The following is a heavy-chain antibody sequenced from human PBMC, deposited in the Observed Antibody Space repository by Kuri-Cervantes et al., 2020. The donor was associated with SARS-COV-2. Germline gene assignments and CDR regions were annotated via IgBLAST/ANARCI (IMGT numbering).Heavy chain of an antibody. J-gene: IGHJ3*02. D-gene: IGHD3-3*01. CDR3: ATARFDFWSGYSWGGAFDI. CDR1: GYTLTELS. Sequence: ASVKVSCKVSGYTLTELSMHWVRQAPGKGLEWMGGFDPEDGETIYAQKFQGRVTMTEDTSTDTAYMELSSLRSEDTAVYYCATARFDFWSGYSWGGAFDIWGQGTMVTVSS. CDR2: FDPEDGET. V-gene: IGHV1-24*01.